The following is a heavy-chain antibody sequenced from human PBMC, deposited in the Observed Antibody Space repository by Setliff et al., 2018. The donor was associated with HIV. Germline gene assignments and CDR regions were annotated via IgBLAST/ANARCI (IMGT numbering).Heavy chain of an antibody. J-gene: IGHJ4*02. D-gene: IGHD6-13*01. CDR1: GGSISSTSYY. Sequence: SETLSLTCTVSGGSISSTSYYWGWIRQPPGKGLEWIGYIYHSGNTYYNPSLKSRVTISVDTSKNQFSLKLSSVTAADTAVYYCARAGSSSRSQEYYYDFWGQGTLVTVSS. CDR3: ARAGSSSRSQEYYYDF. CDR2: IYHSGNT. V-gene: IGHV4-39*07.